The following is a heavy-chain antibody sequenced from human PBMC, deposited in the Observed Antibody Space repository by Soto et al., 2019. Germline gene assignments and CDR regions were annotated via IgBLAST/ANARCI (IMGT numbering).Heavy chain of an antibody. J-gene: IGHJ3*02. CDR3: ARGAYYYDSSGEKNDAFDI. V-gene: IGHV4-31*03. CDR1: GGSISSGGYY. D-gene: IGHD3-22*01. CDR2: IYYSGST. Sequence: PSETLSLTCTVSGGSISSGGYYWSWIRQHPGKGLEWIGYIYYSGSTYYNPSLKSRVTISVDTSKNQFSLKLSSVTAADTAVYYCARGAYYYDSSGEKNDAFDIWGQGTMVTVSS.